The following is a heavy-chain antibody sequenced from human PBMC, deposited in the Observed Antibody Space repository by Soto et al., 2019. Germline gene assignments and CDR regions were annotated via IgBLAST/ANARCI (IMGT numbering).Heavy chain of an antibody. CDR2: ISYDGSNK. CDR3: ARAGKYSSGWYDWFDP. J-gene: IGHJ5*02. Sequence: GGSLRLSCAASGFTFSSYAMHWVRQAPGKGLEWVAVISYDGSNKYYADSVKGRFTISRDNSKNTLYLQMNSLRAEDTAVYYCARAGKYSSGWYDWFDPWGQGTLVTVSS. V-gene: IGHV3-30-3*01. D-gene: IGHD6-19*01. CDR1: GFTFSSYA.